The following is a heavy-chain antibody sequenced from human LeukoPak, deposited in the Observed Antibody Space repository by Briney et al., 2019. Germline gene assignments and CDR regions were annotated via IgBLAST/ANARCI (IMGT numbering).Heavy chain of an antibody. V-gene: IGHV4-61*02. CDR1: GGSINSGNYY. CDR2: IYASGST. J-gene: IGHJ5*02. Sequence: SQTLSLTCTVSGGSINSGNYYWSWIRQPAGKGLEWIGRIYASGSTNYNPSLKSRLTISIDTSRNQFSLRLTSVTAAGTAVYYCARGGVLTVPGEWFDPWGQGTLVTVSS. D-gene: IGHD3-16*01. CDR3: ARGGVLTVPGEWFDP.